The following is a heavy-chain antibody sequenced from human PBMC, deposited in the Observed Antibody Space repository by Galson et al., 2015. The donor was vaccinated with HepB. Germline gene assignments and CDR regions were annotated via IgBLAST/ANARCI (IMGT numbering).Heavy chain of an antibody. CDR1: GGSISSYY. Sequence: SETLSLTCTVSGGSISSYYWSWIRQPPGKGLEWIGYIYYSGSTNYNPSLKSRVTISVDTSKNQFSLKLSSVTAADTAVYYCARRGSTSRYGWYYYYYMDVWGKGTTVTVSS. CDR3: ARRGSTSRYGWYYYYYMDV. V-gene: IGHV4-59*08. CDR2: IYYSGST. J-gene: IGHJ6*03. D-gene: IGHD2-2*01.